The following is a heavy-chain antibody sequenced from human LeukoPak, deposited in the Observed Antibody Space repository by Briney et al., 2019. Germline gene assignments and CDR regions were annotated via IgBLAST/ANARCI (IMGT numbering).Heavy chain of an antibody. CDR2: MSPKSGDR. CDR1: GYTFSNFD. D-gene: IGHD3-3*01. J-gene: IGHJ5*01. Sequence: GASVKVSCKASGYTFSNFDINWVRQATGQGLEWMGWMSPKSGDRGYAQKFQGRVTMTRDTSTSTVYMELSSLRSEDTAVYYCASSPYYDSWSGSHFDCWGQGTLVTVSS. V-gene: IGHV1-8*01. CDR3: ASSPYYDSWSGSHFDC.